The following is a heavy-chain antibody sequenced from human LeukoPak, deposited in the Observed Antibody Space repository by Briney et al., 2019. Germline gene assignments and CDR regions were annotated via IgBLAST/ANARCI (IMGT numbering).Heavy chain of an antibody. D-gene: IGHD3-22*01. CDR2: ISSSGSTI. CDR1: GFTFSSYE. Sequence: GGSLRLSCAASGFTFSSYEMNWVRRAPGKGLEWVSYISSSGSTIYYADSVKGRFTISRDNSKNTLYLQMDSLRAEDTAVYYCARVRDKSGYYSRNKNAFDIWGQGTKVTVSS. V-gene: IGHV3-48*03. J-gene: IGHJ3*02. CDR3: ARVRDKSGYYSRNKNAFDI.